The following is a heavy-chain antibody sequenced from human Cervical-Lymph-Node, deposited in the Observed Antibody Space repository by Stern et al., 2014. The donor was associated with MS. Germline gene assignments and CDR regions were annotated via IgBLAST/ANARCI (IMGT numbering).Heavy chain of an antibody. CDR3: ARGRDGYKSHFDY. CDR2: IYYSGST. Sequence: QVQLKESGPGLVKPSQTLSLTCTVSGGSISSGGYYWSWNRQHTGKGLEWVGYIYYSGSTYHNPSLKSRVTISVDTSKNQFSLKLSSVTAADTAVYYCARGRDGYKSHFDYWGQGTLVTVSS. V-gene: IGHV4-31*03. D-gene: IGHD5-24*01. CDR1: GGSISSGGYY. J-gene: IGHJ4*02.